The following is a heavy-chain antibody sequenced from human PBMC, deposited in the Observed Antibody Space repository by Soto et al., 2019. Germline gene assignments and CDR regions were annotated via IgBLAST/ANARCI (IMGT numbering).Heavy chain of an antibody. J-gene: IGHJ3*01. CDR2: ISYDGSYQ. V-gene: IGHV3-30*18. CDR1: GFPFSSDG. Sequence: GGALKLSFAGSGFPFSSDGMHWGRQAPGKGLEWVAVISYDGSYQYYVDSVKGRFTISRDNSKNTLYLQMNSLRAEDTAVYYCAKDEISKTIRGDAFNFWGQGTMVTVSS. D-gene: IGHD1-7*01. CDR3: AKDEISKTIRGDAFNF.